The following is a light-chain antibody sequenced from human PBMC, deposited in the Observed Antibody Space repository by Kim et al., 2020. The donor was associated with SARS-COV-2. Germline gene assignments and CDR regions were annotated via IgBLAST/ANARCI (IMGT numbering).Light chain of an antibody. CDR2: GNS. Sequence: VTISCTGSSSNIGGGYDVHWYQQLPGTAPKLLIYGNSNRPSGVPDRFSGSKSGTSASLAITGLQAEDEADYYCQSYDSSLSVLVFGGGTQLTVL. J-gene: IGLJ2*01. CDR1: SSNIGGGYD. CDR3: QSYDSSLSVLV. V-gene: IGLV1-40*01.